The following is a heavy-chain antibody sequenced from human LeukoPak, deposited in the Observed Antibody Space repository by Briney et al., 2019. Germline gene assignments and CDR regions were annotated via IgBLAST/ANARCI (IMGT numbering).Heavy chain of an antibody. V-gene: IGHV4-30-2*01. D-gene: IGHD3-9*01. J-gene: IGHJ4*02. Sequence: SETLSLTCTVSGGSISSGGYYWSWIRQPPGKGLEWIGYIYHSGSTYYNPSLKSRVTISVDRSKNQFSLKLSSVTAADTAVYYCARDADAWFYWGQGTLVTVSS. CDR1: GGSISSGGYY. CDR2: IYHSGST. CDR3: ARDADAWFY.